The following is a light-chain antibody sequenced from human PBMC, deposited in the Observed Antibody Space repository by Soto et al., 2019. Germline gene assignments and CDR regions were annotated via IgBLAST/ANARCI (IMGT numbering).Light chain of an antibody. CDR2: DAF. V-gene: IGKV3-20*01. J-gene: IGKJ5*01. CDR3: QHYGSSPPSI. Sequence: EIVLTQSPGTLSLSPGERATLSCRASQSIGNNYLAWYQHKPGQAPRLLIYDAFKRASGFPDRFSGSGSGTDFTLTIRGLEPEDFAVYFCQHYGSSPPSIFGQGTRLEIK. CDR1: QSIGNNY.